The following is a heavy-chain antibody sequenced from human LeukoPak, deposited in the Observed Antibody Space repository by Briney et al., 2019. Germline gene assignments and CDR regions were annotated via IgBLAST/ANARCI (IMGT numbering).Heavy chain of an antibody. CDR2: FDPEDGET. D-gene: IGHD4-17*01. V-gene: IGHV1-24*01. Sequence: ASVKVSCKVSGYTLTELSMHWVRQAPGKGLEWMGGFDPEDGETIYAQKFQGRVTMTEDTSTDTAYMELSSLRSEDTAVYYCAAPLTTVTTSAYYGMDVWGQGTTVTASS. J-gene: IGHJ6*02. CDR1: GYTLTELS. CDR3: AAPLTTVTTSAYYGMDV.